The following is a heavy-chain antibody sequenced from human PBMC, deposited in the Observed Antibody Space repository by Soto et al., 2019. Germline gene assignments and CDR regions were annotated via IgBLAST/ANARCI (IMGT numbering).Heavy chain of an antibody. D-gene: IGHD2-2*01. CDR1: GFTFSSYG. Sequence: PGGSLRLSCAASGFTFSSYGMHWVRQAPGKGLEWVAVISYDGSNKYYADSVKGRFTISRDNSKNTLYLQMNSLRAEDTAVYYCAKDTALVPACYGMDVWGQGTTVTVSS. CDR3: AKDTALVPACYGMDV. CDR2: ISYDGSNK. J-gene: IGHJ6*02. V-gene: IGHV3-30*18.